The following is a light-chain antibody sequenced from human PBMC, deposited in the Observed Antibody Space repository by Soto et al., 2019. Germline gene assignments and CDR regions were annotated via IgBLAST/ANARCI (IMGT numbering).Light chain of an antibody. Sequence: QSVLTQPPSVSAAPGQKVNISCSGSSSNIGNNYVSWYQQLPGTAPKLLIYENNKRPSGIPDRFSGSKSGTSATLGITGLQTGDEADYYCGTWDSSLSAAVFGGGTQLTV. CDR1: SSNIGNNY. J-gene: IGLJ3*02. CDR2: ENN. V-gene: IGLV1-51*02. CDR3: GTWDSSLSAAV.